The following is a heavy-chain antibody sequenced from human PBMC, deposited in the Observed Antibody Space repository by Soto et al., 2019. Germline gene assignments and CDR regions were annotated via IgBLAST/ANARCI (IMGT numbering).Heavy chain of an antibody. CDR1: GGSVSSGSFY. V-gene: IGHV4-61*01. CDR3: APFGIVGASSFDY. J-gene: IGHJ4*02. Sequence: PSETLSLTCTVSGGSVSSGSFYWSWIRQPPGKGLEWIGNTYYNGSTNYNPSLKSRVTISVDTSKNQFSLMLSSVTAADTAVYYCAPFGIVGASSFDYWGQGTLVTVSS. CDR2: TYYNGST. D-gene: IGHD1-26*01.